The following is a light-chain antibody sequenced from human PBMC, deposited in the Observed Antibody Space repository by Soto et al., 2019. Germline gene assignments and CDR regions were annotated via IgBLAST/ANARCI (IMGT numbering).Light chain of an antibody. Sequence: DIQMTQSPSSLSASVGDRVTITCRASQGISNYLAWYQQKPGKVPKLLIYAASTFQSGVRSRFSGSGSGTDFTLTIISLQPEDVTTYYGQKYNSAPFTFGPGTKVDIK. CDR3: QKYNSAPFT. CDR1: QGISNY. CDR2: AAS. V-gene: IGKV1-27*01. J-gene: IGKJ3*01.